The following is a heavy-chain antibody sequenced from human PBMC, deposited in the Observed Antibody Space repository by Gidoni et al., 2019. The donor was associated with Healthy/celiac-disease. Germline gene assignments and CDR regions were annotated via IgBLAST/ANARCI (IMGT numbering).Heavy chain of an antibody. V-gene: IGHV1-69*01. D-gene: IGHD2-2*01. Sequence: QVQLVQSGAEVKKPGSSVKVSCKASGGTFSSYAISWVRQAPGQGLEWMGGIIPICGTANYAQKFQGRVTITADESTSTAYMELSSLRSEDTAVYYCARGGVVPAAIGSYYYYYYMDVWGKGTTVTVSS. CDR2: IIPICGTA. J-gene: IGHJ6*03. CDR3: ARGGVVPAAIGSYYYYYYMDV. CDR1: GGTFSSYA.